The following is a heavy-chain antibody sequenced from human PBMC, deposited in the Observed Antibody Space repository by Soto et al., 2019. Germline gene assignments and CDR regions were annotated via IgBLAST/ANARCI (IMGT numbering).Heavy chain of an antibody. CDR3: ARGPEYSSSWYFYYGMDV. CDR1: GGSVSSGSYY. V-gene: IGHV4-61*01. D-gene: IGHD6-13*01. J-gene: IGHJ6*02. CDR2: IYYSGST. Sequence: SETLSLTCTVSGGSVSSGSYYWSWIRQPPGKGLEWIGYIYYSGSTNYNPSLKSRVTIPVDTSKNQFSLKLSSVTAADTAVYYCARGPEYSSSWYFYYGMDVWGQGTTVTVSS.